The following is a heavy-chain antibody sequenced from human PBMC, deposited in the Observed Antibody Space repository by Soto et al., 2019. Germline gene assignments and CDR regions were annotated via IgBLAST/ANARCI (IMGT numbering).Heavy chain of an antibody. Sequence: SETLSLTCTVSGGSVSSCSYYWSWIRQPPGKGLEWIGNIHYNGNTKYNPSLKSRVTLSVDTSKNQFSLKLSSVTAADTAVYYCARDRGCISTSCYAYYYGMYVWGQGTTVTVSS. J-gene: IGHJ6*02. V-gene: IGHV4-61*01. D-gene: IGHD2-2*01. CDR1: GGSVSSCSYY. CDR3: ARDRGCISTSCYAYYYGMYV. CDR2: IHYNGNT.